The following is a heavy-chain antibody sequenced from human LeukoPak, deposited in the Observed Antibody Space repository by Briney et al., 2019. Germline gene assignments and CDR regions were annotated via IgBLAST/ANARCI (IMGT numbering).Heavy chain of an antibody. Sequence: SETLSLTCTVCGGSFRSSRYYWGWIRQPPGKGLVWIGNFYYSGSTYYNQSLNNRVTISVDTSKNQFSLKLSSVTAADTAVYYCARQDYGDYAFDYWGQGTLVTVSS. CDR1: GGSFRSSRYY. J-gene: IGHJ4*02. CDR2: FYYSGST. CDR3: ARQDYGDYAFDY. V-gene: IGHV4-39*01. D-gene: IGHD4-17*01.